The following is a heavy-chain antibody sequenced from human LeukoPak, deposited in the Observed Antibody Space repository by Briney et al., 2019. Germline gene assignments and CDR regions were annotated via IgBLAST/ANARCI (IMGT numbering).Heavy chain of an antibody. CDR1: GFTFSSYW. CDR3: ARGGIAVAGTRENYYYYYMDV. CDR2: IKQDGSEK. D-gene: IGHD6-19*01. V-gene: IGHV3-7*01. J-gene: IGHJ6*03. Sequence: GGSLGLSCAASGFTFSSYWMSWVRQAPGKGLEWVANIKQDGSEKYYVDSVRGRFTISRDNAKNSLYLQMNSLRAEDTAVHYCARGGIAVAGTRENYYYYYMDVWGKGTTVTVSS.